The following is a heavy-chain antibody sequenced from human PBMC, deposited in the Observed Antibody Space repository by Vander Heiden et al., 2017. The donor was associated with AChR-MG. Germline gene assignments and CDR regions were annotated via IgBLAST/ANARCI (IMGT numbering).Heavy chain of an antibody. CDR3: ARGGYGAIDY. J-gene: IGHJ4*02. D-gene: IGHD5-12*01. CDR1: GFTFRNFW. Sequence: EVQLVESGGGLVQPGGSLRLSCAASGFTFRNFWIHWVRQAPGKGLVWVAFVNNDGSTTSYADSLRGRFTISRDNAKNTLYLQMNSLSAEDTAVYYCARGGYGAIDYWGQGALVTVSS. CDR2: VNNDGSTT. V-gene: IGHV3-74*01.